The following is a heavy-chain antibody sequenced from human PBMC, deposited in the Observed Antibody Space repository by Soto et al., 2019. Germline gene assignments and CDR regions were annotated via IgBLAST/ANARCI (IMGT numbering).Heavy chain of an antibody. V-gene: IGHV4-39*01. D-gene: IGHD6-13*01. CDR2: IYYSGST. Sequence: PSETLSLTCTVSGGSISSSSYYWGWIRQPPXRGLEWIGSIYYSGSTYYNPSLKSRVTISVDTSKNQFSLKLSSVTAADTAVYYCARRSKKLIAASHPVDYYYYYGMDVWGQGSTVTVSS. J-gene: IGHJ6*02. CDR3: ARRSKKLIAASHPVDYYYYYGMDV. CDR1: GGSISSSSYY.